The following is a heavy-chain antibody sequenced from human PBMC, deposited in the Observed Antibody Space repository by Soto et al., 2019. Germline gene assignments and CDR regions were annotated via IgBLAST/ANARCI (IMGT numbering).Heavy chain of an antibody. D-gene: IGHD2-2*01. Sequence: LSLPCTVSGGSLSNYYWSWIRQPPGKGLEWIGYIYYSGSTNYNPSLKSRVTISVDTSKNQFSLKLNSVTAADTAVYYCARRGCSSAGRPYYFDYWGQGTLVTVSS. CDR2: IYYSGST. V-gene: IGHV4-59*01. CDR1: GGSLSNYY. J-gene: IGHJ4*02. CDR3: ARRGCSSAGRPYYFDY.